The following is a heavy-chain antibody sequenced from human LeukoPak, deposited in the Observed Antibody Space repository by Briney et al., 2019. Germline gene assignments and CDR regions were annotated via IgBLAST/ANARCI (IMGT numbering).Heavy chain of an antibody. CDR2: IYPDDSDT. CDR1: GYNFTTYW. CDR3: ARRPAGAAGQFFDY. D-gene: IGHD2-8*02. V-gene: IGHV5-51*01. J-gene: IGHJ4*02. Sequence: GESLKISCKASGYNFTTYWIAWVRQMPGKGLECMGIIYPDDSDTRYSPSFRGQVSISADKSINTAYLQWNSLKAPDTAMYYCARRPAGAAGQFFDYWGQGALVTVSA.